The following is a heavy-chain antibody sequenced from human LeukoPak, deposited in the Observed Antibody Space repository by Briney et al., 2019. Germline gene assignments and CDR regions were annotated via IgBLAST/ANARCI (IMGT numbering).Heavy chain of an antibody. J-gene: IGHJ6*02. D-gene: IGHD3-10*01. CDR2: IASDGSST. CDR3: ARDYGRSRDYGMDV. Sequence: GGSPRLSCAASGFTFSSYWMNWVRQAPGKGLVWVSRIASDGSSTTYADSVKGRFSISRDNAKNTLYLQMNSLRAEDTAVYYCARDYGRSRDYGMDVWGQGTTVTVSS. CDR1: GFTFSSYW. V-gene: IGHV3-74*01.